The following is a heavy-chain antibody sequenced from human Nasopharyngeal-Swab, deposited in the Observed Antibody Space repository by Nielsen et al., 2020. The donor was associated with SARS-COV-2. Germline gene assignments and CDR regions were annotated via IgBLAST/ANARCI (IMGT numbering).Heavy chain of an antibody. Sequence: WVRQAPGQGLEWMGMINPSGGSISGGTPIYAQKFRGRVTVTRDTSTSTVYMELSSLRSEDTAVYFCARVSPVRNYLDYWGQGTLVTVSS. J-gene: IGHJ4*02. CDR2: INPSGGSI. CDR3: ARVSPVRNYLDY. V-gene: IGHV1-46*01.